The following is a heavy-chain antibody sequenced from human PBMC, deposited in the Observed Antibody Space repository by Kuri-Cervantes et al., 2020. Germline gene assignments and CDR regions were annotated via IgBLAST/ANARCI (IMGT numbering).Heavy chain of an antibody. Sequence: ASVKVSCKVSGYTLTELSMHWVRQAPGKGLEWVGGFDPEDGETIYAQKFQGRVTMTTDTSTSTAYMELRSLRSDDTAVYYCARNGMDVWGQGTTVTVSS. CDR3: ARNGMDV. J-gene: IGHJ6*02. CDR1: GYTLTELS. CDR2: FDPEDGET. V-gene: IGHV1-24*01.